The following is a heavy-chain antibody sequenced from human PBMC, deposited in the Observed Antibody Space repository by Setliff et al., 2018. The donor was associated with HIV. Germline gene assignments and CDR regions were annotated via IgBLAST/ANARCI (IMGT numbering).Heavy chain of an antibody. V-gene: IGHV3-49*04. J-gene: IGHJ6*03. CDR3: TRVPLRGIAARPHPYYYYYMDV. CDR2: IRSKAYGGTT. CDR1: GFTFNNAW. Sequence: PGGSLRLSCAASGFTFNNAWMTWVRQAPGKGLEWVGFIRSKAYGGTTEYAASVKGRFTISRDDSKSIAYLQMNSLKTEDTAVYYCTRVPLRGIAARPHPYYYYYMDVWGKGTTVTVSS. D-gene: IGHD6-6*01.